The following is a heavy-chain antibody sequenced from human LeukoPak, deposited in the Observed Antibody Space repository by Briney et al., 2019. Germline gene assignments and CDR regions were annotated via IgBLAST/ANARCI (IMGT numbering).Heavy chain of an antibody. J-gene: IGHJ5*02. Sequence: GASVKVSCKASGYTFTGYYMHWVRQAPGQGPEWMGWINPNSGGTNYAQKFQGRVTMTRDTSISTAYMELSRLRSDDTAVYYCARDIEYYDSSGYYYNWFDPWGQGTLVTVSS. D-gene: IGHD3-22*01. CDR1: GYTFTGYY. V-gene: IGHV1-2*02. CDR3: ARDIEYYDSSGYYYNWFDP. CDR2: INPNSGGT.